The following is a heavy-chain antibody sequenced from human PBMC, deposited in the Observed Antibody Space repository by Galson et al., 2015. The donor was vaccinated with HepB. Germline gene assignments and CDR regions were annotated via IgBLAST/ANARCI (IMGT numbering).Heavy chain of an antibody. J-gene: IGHJ4*02. D-gene: IGHD2-21*02. Sequence: SVTVSCKASGSTFSSYGISWVRQAPGQGLEWMGWINGYTGHTNYAQKVQGRVTLTTDTPTSTAYMELRSLRSDDTAVYFCLVTSGDSLSGFWGQGTLVTVSS. V-gene: IGHV1-18*04. CDR1: GSTFSSYG. CDR2: INGYTGHT. CDR3: LVTSGDSLSGF.